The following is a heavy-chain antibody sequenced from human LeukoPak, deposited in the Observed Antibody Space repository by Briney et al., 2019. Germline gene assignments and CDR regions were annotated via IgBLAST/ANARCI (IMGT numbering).Heavy chain of an antibody. V-gene: IGHV3-30*04. D-gene: IGHD6-13*01. CDR3: ARDGPARQQLVRLRYYFDY. Sequence: GGSLRLSCAASGFTFSSYAMHWVRQAPGKGLEWVAVMSYDGSNKYYADSVKGRFTISRDNSKNTLYLQMNSLRAEDTAVYYCARDGPARQQLVRLRYYFDYWGQGTLVTVSS. CDR2: MSYDGSNK. J-gene: IGHJ4*02. CDR1: GFTFSSYA.